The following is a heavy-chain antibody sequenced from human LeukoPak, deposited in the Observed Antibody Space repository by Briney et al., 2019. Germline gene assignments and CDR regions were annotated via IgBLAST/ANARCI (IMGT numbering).Heavy chain of an antibody. CDR1: GGSFSGYY. CDR3: ARGGVVVPAAIRSWFDP. V-gene: IGHV4-34*01. D-gene: IGHD2-2*02. CDR2: INHSGST. Sequence: PSETLSLTCAVYGGSFSGYYWSWIRQPPGKGLEWIGEINHSGSTNYNPPLQSRVTISVDTSKNQFSLKLSSVTAAATAVYYCARGGVVVPAAIRSWFDPWGQGTLVTVSS. J-gene: IGHJ5*02.